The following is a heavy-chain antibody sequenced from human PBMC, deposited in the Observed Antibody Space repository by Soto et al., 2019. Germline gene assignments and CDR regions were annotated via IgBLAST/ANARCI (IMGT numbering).Heavy chain of an antibody. D-gene: IGHD1-1*01. Sequence: SETLSLTCTVSGVSISSYYWSWIRQPPGKGLEWIGYIYYSGNPYYNPSLKTRVTIFLDRSNNQFSLELSSVTAADTALYYCARGGLEPLTFDPWGQETLVTVSS. CDR3: ARGGLEPLTFDP. CDR2: IYYSGNP. V-gene: IGHV4-59*08. CDR1: GVSISSYY. J-gene: IGHJ5*02.